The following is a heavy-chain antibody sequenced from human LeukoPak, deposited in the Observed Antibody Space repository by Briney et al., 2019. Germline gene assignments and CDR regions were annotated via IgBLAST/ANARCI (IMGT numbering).Heavy chain of an antibody. D-gene: IGHD2-2*01. CDR3: ARDPRVVPAAHDAFDI. V-gene: IGHV3-21*01. Sequence: GGSLRLSCAASGFTFSSYSMNWVRQAPGKGLEWVSSISSSSSYIYYADSVKGRFTITRDNAKNSLYLQMNSLRAEDTAVYYCARDPRVVPAAHDAFDIWGQGTMVTVSS. J-gene: IGHJ3*02. CDR1: GFTFSSYS. CDR2: ISSSSSYI.